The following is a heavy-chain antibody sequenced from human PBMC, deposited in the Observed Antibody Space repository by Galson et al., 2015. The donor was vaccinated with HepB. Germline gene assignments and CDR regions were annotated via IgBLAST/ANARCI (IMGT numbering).Heavy chain of an antibody. D-gene: IGHD3-3*01. Sequence: QSGAEVTKPGESLRISCKGSGYSFTSYWMSWVRQMPGKRLEWMGIIDPSDSYIKYSPSFQGQVIISVDKSISTAYLQWSSLKASDSAMYYCARQMSDYYGMDVWGQGTAVTVSS. J-gene: IGHJ6*02. CDR3: ARQMSDYYGMDV. CDR1: GYSFTSYW. V-gene: IGHV5-10-1*04. CDR2: IDPSDSYI.